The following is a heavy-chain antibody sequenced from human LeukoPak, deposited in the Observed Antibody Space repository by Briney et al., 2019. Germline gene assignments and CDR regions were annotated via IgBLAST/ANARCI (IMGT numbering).Heavy chain of an antibody. J-gene: IGHJ3*02. V-gene: IGHV3-NL1*01. CDR1: GFTFSSYG. CDR2: ISGSGGST. CDR3: AREGVADAFDI. Sequence: GGSLRLSCAASGFTFSSYGMHRVRQAPGKGLEWVSAISGSGGSTYYADSVKGRFTISRDNSKNTLYLQMNSLRAEDTAVYYCAREGVADAFDIWGQGTMVTVSS. D-gene: IGHD3-3*01.